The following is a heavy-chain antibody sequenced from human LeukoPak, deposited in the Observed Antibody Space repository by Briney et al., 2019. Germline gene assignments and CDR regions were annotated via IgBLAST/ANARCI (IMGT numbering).Heavy chain of an antibody. J-gene: IGHJ6*03. V-gene: IGHV3-33*06. Sequence: PGGSLRLSCAASGFTFSSYGMHWVRQAPGKGLEWVAVIWYDGSNKYYADSVKGRFTISRDNSKNTLYLQMNSLRAEDTAVYYCAKGERGWNYPYYYYMDVWGKGTTVTVSS. CDR3: AKGERGWNYPYYYYMDV. D-gene: IGHD1-7*01. CDR2: IWYDGSNK. CDR1: GFTFSSYG.